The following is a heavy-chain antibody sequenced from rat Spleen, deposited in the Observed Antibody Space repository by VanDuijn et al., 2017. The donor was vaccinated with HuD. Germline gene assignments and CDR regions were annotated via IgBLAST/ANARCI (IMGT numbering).Heavy chain of an antibody. CDR1: GFTFSNYY. Sequence: EVQLVESGGGLVQPGRSMKLSCAASGFTFSNYYMAWVRQAPTKRLEWVATISTGGDYTYFRDSVQGRFTVSRDNAKSTLYLQMDSLSSVDTATYYCARRPLGYFDYWGQGVMVTVSS. D-gene: IGHD5-1*01. J-gene: IGHJ2*01. V-gene: IGHV5-25*01. CDR2: ISTGGDYT. CDR3: ARRPLGYFDY.